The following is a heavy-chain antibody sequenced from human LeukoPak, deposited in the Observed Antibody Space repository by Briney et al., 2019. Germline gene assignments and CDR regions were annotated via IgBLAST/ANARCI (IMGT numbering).Heavy chain of an antibody. CDR3: ARERVSWFDP. CDR2: IIPIFGTA. D-gene: IGHD3-22*01. Sequence: SVKVSCKASGGTFSSYAISWVRQAPGQGLEWMGGIIPIFGTANDAQKFQGRVTITADESTSTAYMELSSLRSEDTAVYYCARERVSWFDPWGQGTLVTVSS. V-gene: IGHV1-69*13. CDR1: GGTFSSYA. J-gene: IGHJ5*02.